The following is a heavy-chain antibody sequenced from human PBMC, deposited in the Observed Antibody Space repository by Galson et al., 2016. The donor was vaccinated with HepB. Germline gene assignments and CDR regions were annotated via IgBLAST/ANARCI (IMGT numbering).Heavy chain of an antibody. J-gene: IGHJ4*02. CDR3: ARDPYQWLSKYYFDY. Sequence: SLRLSCAASGFTFDDYAMHWVRHSPGKGLEWVAGINWNSGTVFYADSVKGRYTISRDNNRNSMYLQMDNLSVEDTAFYFCARDPYQWLSKYYFDYWGQGALVTVSS. CDR1: GFTFDDYA. D-gene: IGHD6-19*01. V-gene: IGHV3-9*01. CDR2: INWNSGTV.